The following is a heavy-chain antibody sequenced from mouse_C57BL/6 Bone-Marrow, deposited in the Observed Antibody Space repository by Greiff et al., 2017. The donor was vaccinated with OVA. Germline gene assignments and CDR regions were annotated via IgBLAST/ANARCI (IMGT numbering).Heavy chain of an antibody. CDR3: ARDWSIFAY. V-gene: IGHV5-4*01. D-gene: IGHD2-10*02. CDR2: ISDGGSYT. J-gene: IGHJ3*01. CDR1: GFTFSSYA. Sequence: EVKLVESGGGLVKPGGSLKLSCAASGFTFSSYAMSWVRQTLEKRLEWVATISDGGSYTYYPDNVKGRFTISRDNAKNNLYLQMSHLKAEDTAMYYCARDWSIFAYWGQGTLVTVSA.